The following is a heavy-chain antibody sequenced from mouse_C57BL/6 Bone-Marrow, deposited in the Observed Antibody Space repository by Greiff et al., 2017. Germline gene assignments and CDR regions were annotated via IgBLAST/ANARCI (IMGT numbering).Heavy chain of an antibody. Sequence: VQLQQPGAELVKPGASVKLSCKASGYTFTSYWMHWVKQRPGQGLEWIGMIHPNSGSTNYNEKFKSKATLTVDKSSSTAYMQLSSLTSEDSAVYYCARGDIYYDYAWFAYWGQGTLVTVSA. CDR2: IHPNSGST. CDR3: ARGDIYYDYAWFAY. D-gene: IGHD2-4*01. V-gene: IGHV1-64*01. J-gene: IGHJ3*01. CDR1: GYTFTSYW.